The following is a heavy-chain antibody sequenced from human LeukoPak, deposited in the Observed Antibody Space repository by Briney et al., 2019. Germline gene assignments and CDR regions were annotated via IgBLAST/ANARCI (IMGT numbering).Heavy chain of an antibody. CDR2: IDPSGGST. D-gene: IGHD3-22*01. CDR1: GYTFTSYY. V-gene: IGHV1-46*01. CDR3: ARALSYYYDSSGYSLDY. J-gene: IGHJ4*02. Sequence: ASVKVSCKASGYTFTSYYMHWVRQAPGQGLGWMGIIDPSGGSTSYAQKFQGRVTMTRDTSTSTVYMDLSSLRSEDTAVYYCARALSYYYDSSGYSLDYWGQGTLVTVSS.